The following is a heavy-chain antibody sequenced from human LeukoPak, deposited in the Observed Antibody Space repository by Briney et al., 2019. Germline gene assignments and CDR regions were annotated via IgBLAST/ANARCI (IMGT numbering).Heavy chain of an antibody. CDR2: IYYSGST. CDR3: ATSTYYYDSSGPPLYYYYGMDV. Sequence: SWVRQHPGKGLEWIGYIYYSGSTYYNPSLKSRVTISVDTSKNQFSLKLSSVTAADTAVYYCATSTYYYDSSGPPLYYYYGMDVWGQGTTVTVSS. J-gene: IGHJ6*02. D-gene: IGHD3-22*01. V-gene: IGHV4-31*02.